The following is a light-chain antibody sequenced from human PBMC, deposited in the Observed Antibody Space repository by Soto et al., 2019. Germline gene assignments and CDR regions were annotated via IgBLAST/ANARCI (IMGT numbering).Light chain of an antibody. J-gene: IGLJ1*01. V-gene: IGLV2-14*01. Sequence: QSVLTQPASVSGSPGQSITISCTGTSSDIGGHHFVSWYQQQSGKAPKLVIYEVTDRPSGVSDRFSGSKSGNTASLTISGLQPEDEADYYCSSYTSRSLYVSGNGTKVTVL. CDR1: SSDIGGHHF. CDR3: SSYTSRSLYV. CDR2: EVT.